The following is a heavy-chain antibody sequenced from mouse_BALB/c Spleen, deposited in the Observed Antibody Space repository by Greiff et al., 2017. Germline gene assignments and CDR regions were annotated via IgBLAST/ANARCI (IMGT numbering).Heavy chain of an antibody. CDR2: ISSGGST. Sequence: EVKLMESGGGLVKPGGSLKLSCAASGFTFSSYAMSWVRQTPEKRLEWVASISSGGSTYYPDSVKGRFTISRDNARNILYLQMSSLRSEDTAMYYCAREGFITTVVYWYFDVWGAGTTVTVSS. CDR3: AREGFITTVVYWYFDV. J-gene: IGHJ1*01. V-gene: IGHV5-6-5*01. CDR1: GFTFSSYA. D-gene: IGHD1-1*01.